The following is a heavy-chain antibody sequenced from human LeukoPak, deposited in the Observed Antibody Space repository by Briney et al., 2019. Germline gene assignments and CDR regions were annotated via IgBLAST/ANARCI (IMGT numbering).Heavy chain of an antibody. Sequence: GESLKISCKGSEYSFTTYWIAWVRQKPGKGLEWIGMINPSDSDTTYSPSFQGQVTMSADKSISTAYLQWSSLKASDTALYYCARRSRDAFDIWGQGTMVSVSS. J-gene: IGHJ3*02. CDR1: EYSFTTYW. CDR2: INPSDSDT. CDR3: ARRSRDAFDI. V-gene: IGHV5-51*01.